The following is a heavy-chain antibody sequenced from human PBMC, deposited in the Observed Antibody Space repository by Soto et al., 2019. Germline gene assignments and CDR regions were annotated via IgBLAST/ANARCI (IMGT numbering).Heavy chain of an antibody. J-gene: IGHJ4*02. V-gene: IGHV4-30-4*01. CDR3: ARVRRGAARPTNYFDY. CDR2: IYYSGST. D-gene: IGHD6-6*01. Sequence: QVQLQESGPGLVKPSQTLSLTCTVSGGSISSGDYYWSWIRQPPGKGLEWIGYIYYSGSTCYNPSLKSRVTISVDTSKNPCSLKLSSVTAADTAVYYCARVRRGAARPTNYFDYWGQGTLVTVSS. CDR1: GGSISSGDYY.